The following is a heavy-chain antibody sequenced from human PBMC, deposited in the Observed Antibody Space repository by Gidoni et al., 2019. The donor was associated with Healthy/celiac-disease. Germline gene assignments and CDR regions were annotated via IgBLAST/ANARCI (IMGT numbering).Heavy chain of an antibody. Sequence: QVQLVESGGGVVQPGRSLRLSCAAPAFTFSSYGMHLVRQAPGEGLEWVAVIAYDGSNKYYADSVKSRFTNSRDNSKNTLYLQMNSLGAEDTAVDYCADGDYFGAGMDVWGQGTTVTVSS. CDR3: ADGDYFGAGMDV. CDR2: IAYDGSNK. D-gene: IGHD4-17*01. J-gene: IGHJ6*02. CDR1: AFTFSSYG. V-gene: IGHV3-30*03.